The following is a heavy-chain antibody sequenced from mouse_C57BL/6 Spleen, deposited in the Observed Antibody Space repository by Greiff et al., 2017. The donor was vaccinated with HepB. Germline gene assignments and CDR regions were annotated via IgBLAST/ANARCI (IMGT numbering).Heavy chain of an antibody. CDR3: ARSGTPSYWYFDV. J-gene: IGHJ1*03. Sequence: VQLKQSGPELVKPGASVKISCKASGYTFTDYYMNWVKQSHGKSLEWIGDINPNNGGTSYNQKFKGKATLTVDKSSSTAYMELRSLTSEDSAVYYCARSGTPSYWYFDVWGTGTTVTVSS. V-gene: IGHV1-26*01. CDR2: INPNNGGT. CDR1: GYTFTDYY. D-gene: IGHD2-10*02.